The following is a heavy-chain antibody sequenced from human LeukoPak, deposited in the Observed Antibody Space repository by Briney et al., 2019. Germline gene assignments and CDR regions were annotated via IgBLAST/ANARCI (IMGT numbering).Heavy chain of an antibody. D-gene: IGHD3-22*01. CDR2: FDPEDGET. CDR3: ATPKDYYDSSGYYGVYAFDI. V-gene: IGHV1-24*01. Sequence: ASVKVSCKVSGYTLTELSMHWVRQAPGKGLEWMGGFDPEDGETIYAQKFQGRVTMTEDTSTDTAYMELSSLRSEDTAVYYCATPKDYYDSSGYYGVYAFDIWGQGTMVTVSS. CDR1: GYTLTELS. J-gene: IGHJ3*02.